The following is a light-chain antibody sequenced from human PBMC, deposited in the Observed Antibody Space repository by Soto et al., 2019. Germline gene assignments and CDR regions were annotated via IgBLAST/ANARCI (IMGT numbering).Light chain of an antibody. Sequence: DIQMTQSPSPLSASVGDRATITCRASQSISSWLAWYQHRPGKAPKLLIYDASSLKRGVPSRFSGGGSGTEFTLTISSLQPDDFATYYCQQYNSYLYTFGQGTKLEIK. V-gene: IGKV1-5*01. CDR1: QSISSW. J-gene: IGKJ2*01. CDR3: QQYNSYLYT. CDR2: DAS.